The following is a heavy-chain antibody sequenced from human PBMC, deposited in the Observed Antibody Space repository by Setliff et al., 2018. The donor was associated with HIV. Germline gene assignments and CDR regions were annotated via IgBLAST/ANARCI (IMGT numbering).Heavy chain of an antibody. D-gene: IGHD3-22*01. CDR1: GYTFTDYY. Sequence: GASVKVSCKASGYTFTDYYVHWVRQAPGQGLEWMGWISAYNGNTNYAQKFQGRVTMTRDTSISTAYMELNNLKFEDTAVYYCARARRDSYDRGRRNHYYIDVWGKGTTVTVSS. J-gene: IGHJ6*03. V-gene: IGHV1-2*02. CDR2: ISAYNGNT. CDR3: ARARRDSYDRGRRNHYYIDV.